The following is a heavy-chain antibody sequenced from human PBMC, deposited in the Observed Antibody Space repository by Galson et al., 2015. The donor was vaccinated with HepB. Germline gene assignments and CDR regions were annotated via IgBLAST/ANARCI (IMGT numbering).Heavy chain of an antibody. CDR1: GYTFNTFA. D-gene: IGHD2-15*01. Sequence: SVKVSCKASGYTFNTFAINWVRQAPGQGLEWMGRVNTYNGDTQYAQELQDRVTMTTDTSTNTAYMELKSLRSDDTAVYYCARGALVGVIGGTQNNWFGPWGQGTLVTVSS. J-gene: IGHJ5*02. CDR3: ARGALVGVIGGTQNNWFGP. V-gene: IGHV1-18*01. CDR2: VNTYNGDT.